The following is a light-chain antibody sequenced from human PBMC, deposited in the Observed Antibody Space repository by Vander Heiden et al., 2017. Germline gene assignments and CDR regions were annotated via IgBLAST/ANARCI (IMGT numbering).Light chain of an antibody. CDR3: QQYYRSPLT. J-gene: IGKJ4*01. CDR2: VAS. CDR1: QSVSSSY. Sequence: EIVFTQSPATLSLSPAQRATLSCRATQSVSSSYLAWYQQKPGQSPKLLIYVASSRAAGVPDRFSGSGSGTDFTLTISRLEPEDFAVYYCQQYYRSPLTFGRGTKVEIK. V-gene: IGKV3-20*01.